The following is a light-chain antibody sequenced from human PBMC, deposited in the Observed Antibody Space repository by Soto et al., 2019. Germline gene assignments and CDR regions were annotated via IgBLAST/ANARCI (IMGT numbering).Light chain of an antibody. CDR1: QSVSSSY. Sequence: EIVLTQSPGALSLSPGERATLSCGASQSVSSSYLAWYQQKPGQAPRLLIYGASTRATGIPDRFSGSGFGTDFTLTISRLEPEDFAVYYCQQYGSSPRTFGQGTKVDIK. V-gene: IGKV3-20*01. CDR3: QQYGSSPRT. J-gene: IGKJ1*01. CDR2: GAS.